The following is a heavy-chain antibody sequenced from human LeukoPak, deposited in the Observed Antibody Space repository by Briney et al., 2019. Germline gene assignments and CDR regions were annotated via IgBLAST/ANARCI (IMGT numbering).Heavy chain of an antibody. V-gene: IGHV3-23*01. CDR2: ISGSGGRT. Sequence: PGGCLRLSCEVSGFTFSSYAMTWVRQAPGKGLEWVSVISGSGGRTFYADSVKGRFTISRDNSKNTLYLQMNSLRGEDTAVYYCVKAGYCSSNTCSNWFDPWGQGTLVTVSS. CDR1: GFTFSSYA. CDR3: VKAGYCSSNTCSNWFDP. J-gene: IGHJ5*02. D-gene: IGHD2-2*01.